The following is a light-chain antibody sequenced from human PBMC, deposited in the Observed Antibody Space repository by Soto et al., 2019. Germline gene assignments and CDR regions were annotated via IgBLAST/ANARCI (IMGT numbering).Light chain of an antibody. V-gene: IGLV1-51*01. CDR2: DSN. Sequence: QSVLTQPPSVSAAPGQKVTISCSGSTSNIGNNYVSWYQQVPGTAPKLLIYDSNKRTSGIPDRFSGSKSGTSATLGITGLQTGDEADYYCLTWDSSLRAGVFGGGTKLTVL. J-gene: IGLJ2*01. CDR1: TSNIGNNY. CDR3: LTWDSSLRAGV.